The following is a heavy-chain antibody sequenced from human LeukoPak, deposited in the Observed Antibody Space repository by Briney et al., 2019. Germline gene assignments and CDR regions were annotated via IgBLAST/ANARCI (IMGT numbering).Heavy chain of an antibody. CDR1: GGSISSSNW. CDR3: ARTAYYYDSSGYYYFDV. D-gene: IGHD3-22*01. J-gene: IGHJ6*03. CDR2: IYHSGST. V-gene: IGHV4-4*02. Sequence: SETLSLTCAVSGGSISSSNWWSWVRQPPGKGLEWIGEIYHSGSTNYNPSLKSRVTISVDKSKNQFSLKLSSVTAADTAVYYCARTAYYYDSSGYYYFDVWGQGTTVTVSS.